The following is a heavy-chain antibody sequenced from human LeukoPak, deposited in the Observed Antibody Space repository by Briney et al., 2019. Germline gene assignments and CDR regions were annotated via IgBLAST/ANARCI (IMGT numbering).Heavy chain of an antibody. CDR3: AKDRLTEVVVITYFDY. Sequence: PGRSLRLSCAASGFTFSSYGMHWVRQAPGKGLEWVAIISYDGSNKYYADSVRGRFTISRDNSKNTLYLQMNSLRAEDTAVYYCAKDRLTEVVVITYFDYWGQGTLVTVSS. V-gene: IGHV3-30*18. D-gene: IGHD3-22*01. CDR2: ISYDGSNK. CDR1: GFTFSSYG. J-gene: IGHJ4*02.